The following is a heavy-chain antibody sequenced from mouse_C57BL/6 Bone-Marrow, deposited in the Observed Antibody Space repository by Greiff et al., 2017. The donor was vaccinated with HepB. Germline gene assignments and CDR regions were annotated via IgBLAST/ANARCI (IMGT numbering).Heavy chain of an antibody. CDR1: GYTFTSYW. CDR3: ATIYDGYDVNFDY. CDR2: IYPSDSET. V-gene: IGHV1-61*01. Sequence: VQLQQPGAELVRPGSSVKLSCKASGYTFTSYWMDWVKQRPGQGLEWIGNIYPSDSETHYNQKFKDKATLTVDKSSSTAYMQLSSLTSEDSAVYYGATIYDGYDVNFDYWGQGTTLTVSS. D-gene: IGHD2-2*01. J-gene: IGHJ2*01.